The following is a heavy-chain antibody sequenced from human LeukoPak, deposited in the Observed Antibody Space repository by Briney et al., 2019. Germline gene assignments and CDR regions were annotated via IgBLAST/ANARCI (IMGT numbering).Heavy chain of an antibody. Sequence: GASVKVSCKASGYTFTSYAMHWVRQAPGQRLEWMGWINAGNGNTKYSQKFQGRVTITRDTSASTAYMELSSLRSEDTAVYYCARLGGGTRTEQPDYWGQGTLVTVSS. J-gene: IGHJ4*02. CDR2: INAGNGNT. D-gene: IGHD3-16*01. CDR1: GYTFTSYA. V-gene: IGHV1-3*01. CDR3: ARLGGGTRTEQPDY.